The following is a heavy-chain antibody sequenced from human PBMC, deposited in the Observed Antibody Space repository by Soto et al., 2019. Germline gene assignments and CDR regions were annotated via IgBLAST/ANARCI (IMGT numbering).Heavy chain of an antibody. CDR1: GFTFSSYA. CDR3: ARVVRHCTNCVCYKRGPPSDPR. CDR2: ISYDGSNK. Sequence: QVQLVESGGGVVQPGRSLRLSCAASGFTFSSYAMHWVRQDPGKGLEWGAVISYDGSNKYYADSVKGRFTISRDNSMNPLYLQMNSRRREDTGVYYCARVVRHCTNCVCYKRGPPSDPRWGQGTLVTVSS. D-gene: IGHD2-8*01. J-gene: IGHJ4*02. V-gene: IGHV3-30-3*01.